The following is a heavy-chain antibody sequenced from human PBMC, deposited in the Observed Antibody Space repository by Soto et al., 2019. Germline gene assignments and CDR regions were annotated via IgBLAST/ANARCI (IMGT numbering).Heavy chain of an antibody. CDR2: IYHSGST. CDR3: ATTNYYYYGMDV. J-gene: IGHJ6*02. V-gene: IGHV4-4*02. CDR1: GGSISSSNW. Sequence: QVQLQESGPGLVKPSGTLSLTCAVSGGSISSSNWWSWVRQPPGKGLEWIGEIYHSGSTNYNPSLKSRVTISVDKTKNKFSLKLSAVTDADTAVYYCATTNYYYYGMDVWGQGTTVTVSS.